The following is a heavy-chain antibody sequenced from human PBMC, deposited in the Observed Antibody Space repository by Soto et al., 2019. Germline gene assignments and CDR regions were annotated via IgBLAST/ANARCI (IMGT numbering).Heavy chain of an antibody. J-gene: IGHJ5*02. CDR3: ARVPSP. CDR2: IYHSGST. CDR1: GGAISSGGYS. Sequence: QLQLQESGSGLVKPSQTLSLTCAVSGGAISSGGYSWSWIRQPPGKGLEWIGYIYHSGSTYYNPSSKSRDTISVDRPKTQFSLKLSSVTAADPAVYYCARVPSPWGQGTLVTVSS. V-gene: IGHV4-30-2*01.